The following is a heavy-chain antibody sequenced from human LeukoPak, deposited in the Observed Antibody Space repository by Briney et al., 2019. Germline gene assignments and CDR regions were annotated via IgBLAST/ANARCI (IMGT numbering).Heavy chain of an antibody. CDR2: IYHSGST. Sequence: SETLSLTCAVSGYSISSDYYWGWIRQPPGKGLEWIGSIYHSGSTYYNPSLKSRVTISVDTSKNQFSLKLSSVTAADTAVYYCASDVLLWFGELSALMDVWGKGTTVTVSS. CDR1: GYSISSDYY. CDR3: ASDVLLWFGELSALMDV. D-gene: IGHD3-10*01. J-gene: IGHJ6*03. V-gene: IGHV4-38-2*01.